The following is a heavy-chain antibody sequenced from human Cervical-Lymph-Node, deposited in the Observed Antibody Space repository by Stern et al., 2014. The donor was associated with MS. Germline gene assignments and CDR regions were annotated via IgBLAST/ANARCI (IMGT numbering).Heavy chain of an antibody. CDR3: SSEYHYYGLDV. V-gene: IGHV3-15*01. J-gene: IGHJ6*02. D-gene: IGHD3-22*01. Sequence: AHLVESGGGLVKPGGSLKLSCEASGFTFSSAWLSWVRQAPGKGLEWVGRINSKTDDETTAYTAPVKGSFTISNAESQNTLFLLMNSLKTEDTAVYYCSSEYHYYGLDVWGQGTTVTVSS. CDR2: INSKTDDETT. CDR1: GFTFSSAW.